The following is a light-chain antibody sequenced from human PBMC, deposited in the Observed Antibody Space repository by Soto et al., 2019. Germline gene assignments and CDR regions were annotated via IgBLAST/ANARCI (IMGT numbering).Light chain of an antibody. Sequence: DIQVTQSPSTLSSSVRDKITITFRGSQSISSWLAWYQQKPGKAPKLLIYDASSLESGVPSRFSGSGSGTEFTLTISSLQPDDFATYYCQQYNSYSQTFGQGTKVDIK. CDR1: QSISSW. CDR3: QQYNSYSQT. J-gene: IGKJ1*01. CDR2: DAS. V-gene: IGKV1-5*01.